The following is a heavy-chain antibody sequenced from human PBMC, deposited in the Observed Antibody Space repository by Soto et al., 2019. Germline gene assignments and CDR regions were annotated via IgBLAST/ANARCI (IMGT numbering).Heavy chain of an antibody. V-gene: IGHV1-18*01. J-gene: IGHJ4*02. D-gene: IGHD2-21*02. CDR1: GYTFTSCG. CDR3: ARGRGYCGGDCYLIPYDY. Sequence: GASVKVSCKASGYTFTSCGISWVGQATGQGLEWMGWISAYNGNTNYAQKLQGRGTITTDTSTSTAYTELGSLRSDDTSVYYCARGRGYCGGDCYLIPYDYWGQGTLVTVSS. CDR2: ISAYNGNT.